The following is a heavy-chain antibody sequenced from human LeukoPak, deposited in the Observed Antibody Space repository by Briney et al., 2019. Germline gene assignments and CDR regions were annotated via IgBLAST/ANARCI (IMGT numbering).Heavy chain of an antibody. CDR2: INHSGST. J-gene: IGHJ6*02. Sequence: SETLSLTCAVYGGSFGGYYWSWIRQRPGKGLEWIGEINHSGSTNYNPSLKSRVTISVDTSKNQFSLKLSSVTAADTAVYYCARGYLGNYGMDVWGQGTTVTVSS. V-gene: IGHV4-34*01. D-gene: IGHD3-16*01. CDR3: ARGYLGNYGMDV. CDR1: GGSFGGYY.